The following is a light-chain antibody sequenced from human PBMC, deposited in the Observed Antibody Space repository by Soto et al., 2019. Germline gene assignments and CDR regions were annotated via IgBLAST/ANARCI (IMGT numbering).Light chain of an antibody. Sequence: DIQMTQSPSSLSASVGDRVTITCQASRDISVYLNWYQQKPGKPPKLLVYDASILQTGVPSRFXGSGSGTHFTFTISSLQPEDLATYYCQQYDNLPPYTFGQGTKLDIK. CDR2: DAS. J-gene: IGKJ2*01. CDR3: QQYDNLPPYT. V-gene: IGKV1-33*01. CDR1: RDISVY.